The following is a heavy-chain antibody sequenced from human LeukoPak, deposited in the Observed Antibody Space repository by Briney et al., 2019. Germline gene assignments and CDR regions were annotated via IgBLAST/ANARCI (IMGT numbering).Heavy chain of an antibody. V-gene: IGHV3-30-3*01. CDR1: GFTFSSYA. CDR2: ISYDGSNK. J-gene: IGHJ6*02. CDR3: AREDPYHYGMDV. Sequence: GGSLRLSCAASGFTFSSYAMHWVRQAPGKGLEWVAVISYDGSNKYYADSVKDRFTISRDNSKNTLYLQMNSLRAEDTAVYYCAREDPYHYGMDVWGQGTTVTVSS.